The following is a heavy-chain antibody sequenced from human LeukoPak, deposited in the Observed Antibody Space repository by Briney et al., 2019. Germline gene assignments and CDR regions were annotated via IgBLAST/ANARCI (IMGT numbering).Heavy chain of an antibody. CDR1: GGSISSSSYY. V-gene: IGHV4-39*07. CDR3: ARGSIVVVTATPFDY. Sequence: SETLSLTCTVSGGSISSSSYYWGWFRQPPGKGLEWIGSIYYSGSTYYNPSLKSRVTISVDTSKNQFSLKLSSVTAADTAVYYCARGSIVVVTATPFDYWGQGTLVTVSS. J-gene: IGHJ4*02. D-gene: IGHD2-21*02. CDR2: IYYSGST.